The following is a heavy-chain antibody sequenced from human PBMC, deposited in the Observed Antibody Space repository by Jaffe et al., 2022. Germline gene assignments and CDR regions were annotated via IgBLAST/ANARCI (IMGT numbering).Heavy chain of an antibody. Sequence: QVTLKESGPVLVKPTETLTLTCTVSGFSLSNARMGVSWIRQPPGKALEWLAHIFSNDEKSYSTSLKSRLTISKDTSKSQVVLTMTNMDPVDTATYYCARIRLNYYGSGSPLRYYYMDVWGKGTTVTVSS. CDR2: IFSNDEK. CDR3: ARIRLNYYGSGSPLRYYYMDV. D-gene: IGHD3-10*01. CDR1: GFSLSNARMG. V-gene: IGHV2-26*01. J-gene: IGHJ6*03.